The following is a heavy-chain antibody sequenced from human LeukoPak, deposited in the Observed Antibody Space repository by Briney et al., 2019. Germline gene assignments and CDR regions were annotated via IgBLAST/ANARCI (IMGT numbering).Heavy chain of an antibody. Sequence: GGSLRLFCAPSGFSLTKAWMSGVRQSPGKGLECVGRIKIQGDGETTDYAAPVKGRFTMSRADSKTTLYLQMNSLKDDDPTVYSTDLGITMIRGVIVSWGEGSQVTVSS. CDR2: IKIQGDGETT. CDR1: GFSLTKAW. D-gene: IGHD3-10*01. J-gene: IGHJ4*02. V-gene: IGHV3-15*01. CDR3: DLGITMIRGVIVS.